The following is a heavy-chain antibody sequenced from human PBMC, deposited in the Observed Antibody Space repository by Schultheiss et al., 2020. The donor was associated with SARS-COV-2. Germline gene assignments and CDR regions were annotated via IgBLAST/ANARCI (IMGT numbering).Heavy chain of an antibody. V-gene: IGHV4-34*01. Sequence: SETLSLTCAVYGGSFSGYYWSWIRQPPGKGLEWIGEINHSGSTNYNPSLKSRVTISVDTSKNQFSLRLNSVTAADTAVYYCARAARQLGKVNWFDPWCQGTLVTVSS. CDR1: GGSFSGYY. D-gene: IGHD6-13*01. CDR3: ARAARQLGKVNWFDP. CDR2: INHSGST. J-gene: IGHJ5*02.